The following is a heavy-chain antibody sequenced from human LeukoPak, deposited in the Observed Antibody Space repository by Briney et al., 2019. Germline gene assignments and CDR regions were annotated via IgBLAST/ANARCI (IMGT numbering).Heavy chain of an antibody. CDR1: GGSISSSSYY. D-gene: IGHD4-17*01. J-gene: IGHJ6*03. CDR2: IYNSGST. CDR3: GGDGGDYVAYHRGGEYYYMDV. Sequence: PSETLSLTCTVSGGSISSSSYYWGWIRQPPGKGLEWIGSIYNSGSTYYNPSLKSRVTISVDTSKNQFSLKLSSVTAADTAVYYCGGDGGDYVAYHRGGEYYYMDVWGKGTTVTVSS. V-gene: IGHV4-39*07.